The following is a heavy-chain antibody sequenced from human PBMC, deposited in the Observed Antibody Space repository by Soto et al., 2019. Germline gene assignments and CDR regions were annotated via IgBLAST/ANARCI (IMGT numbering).Heavy chain of an antibody. CDR2: IYYSGST. J-gene: IGHJ5*02. Sequence: PSETLSLTCTVSGGSISSGGYYWSWIRQHPGKGLEWIGYIYYSGSTYYNPSLKSRVTISVDTSKNQFSLKLSSVTAADTAVYYCARVSATVQYSSSSGWFDPWGQGTLVTVSS. V-gene: IGHV4-31*03. D-gene: IGHD6-6*01. CDR1: GGSISSGGYY. CDR3: ARVSATVQYSSSSGWFDP.